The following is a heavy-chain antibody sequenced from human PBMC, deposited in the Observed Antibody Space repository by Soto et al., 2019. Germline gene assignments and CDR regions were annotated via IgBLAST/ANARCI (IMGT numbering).Heavy chain of an antibody. Sequence: EVQLVESGGGFVQPGRSLRLSCTASGFSFADFPVHWFRQAPGRGLQWVGFIGTHASGGTTQYAASVKGRFSVSRDDSKSIAYLHMSILKAEDTAVYYCTSRGGARSSGYYKFWGQGTLVTVSS. V-gene: IGHV3-49*03. J-gene: IGHJ4*02. D-gene: IGHD6-19*01. CDR1: GFSFADFP. CDR3: TSRGGARSSGYYKF. CDR2: IGTHASGGTT.